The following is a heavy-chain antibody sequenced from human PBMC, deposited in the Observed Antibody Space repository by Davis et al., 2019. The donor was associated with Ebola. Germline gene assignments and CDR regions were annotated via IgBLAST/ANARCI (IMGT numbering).Heavy chain of an antibody. CDR3: TRHGLPPEDDY. CDR1: GFTFSGSA. J-gene: IGHJ4*02. D-gene: IGHD1-14*01. V-gene: IGHV3-73*01. Sequence: GESLKISCAASGFTFSGSAMHWVRQASGKGLEWVGRIRSKANSYATAYAASVKGRYTISRDDSKNTAYLQMNSLKTEDTAVYYCTRHGLPPEDDYWGQGTLVTVSS. CDR2: IRSKANSYAT.